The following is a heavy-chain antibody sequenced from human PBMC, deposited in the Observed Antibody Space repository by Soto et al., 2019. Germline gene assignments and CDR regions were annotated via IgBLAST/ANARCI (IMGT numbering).Heavy chain of an antibody. J-gene: IGHJ4*02. D-gene: IGHD3-22*01. Sequence: SETLSLTCAVYGGSFSGYCWSWIRQPPGKGLEWIGEINQSGSTNYNPSLKSRVTISVDTSKNQFSLKLSPVTAADTAVYYCARTGHRPVKGYSDSIGYYYFAYCGEGNLIAVST. CDR3: ARTGHRPVKGYSDSIGYYYFAY. CDR2: INQSGST. V-gene: IGHV4-34*01. CDR1: GGSFSGYC.